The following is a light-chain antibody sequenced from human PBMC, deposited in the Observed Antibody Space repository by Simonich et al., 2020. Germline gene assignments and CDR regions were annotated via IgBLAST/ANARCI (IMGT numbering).Light chain of an antibody. CDR1: VLAKKY. Sequence: SYELTQPSSVSVSPGQTARITCSGDVLAKKYARWFQQKPGQAPVLVIYKDSARPSGIPERFSGSSSGTTVTVTISGAQVEDEADYYCYSAADNNRVFGGGTKLTVL. J-gene: IGLJ3*02. CDR2: KDS. V-gene: IGLV3-27*01. CDR3: YSAADNNRV.